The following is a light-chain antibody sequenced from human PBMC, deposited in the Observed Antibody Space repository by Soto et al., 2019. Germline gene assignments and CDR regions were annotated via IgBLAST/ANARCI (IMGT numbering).Light chain of an antibody. CDR2: DTS. CDR3: QQRSNWPPIT. V-gene: IGKV3-11*01. J-gene: IGKJ5*01. Sequence: ERATLSCRASQSVSSYLAWYQQKPGQAPRLLIYDTSNRATGVPARFSGSGSGTDFTLTISSLEPEDFAVYYCQQRSNWPPITFGQGTRLEIK. CDR1: QSVSSY.